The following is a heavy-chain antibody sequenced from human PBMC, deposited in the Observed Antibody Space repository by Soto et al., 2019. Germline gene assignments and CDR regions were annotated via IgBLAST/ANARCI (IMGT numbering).Heavy chain of an antibody. CDR3: ARGGTTSLDY. V-gene: IGHV1-46*01. J-gene: IGHJ4*02. CDR1: GGTFMSYA. CDR2: INPSGGST. D-gene: IGHD1-1*01. Sequence: APVKVTCKASGGTFMSYAISSLRQAPGQGLEWMGIINPSGGSTSYAQKFQGRVTMTRDTSTSTVYLELSRLRSDDTAVYYCARGGTTSLDYWGQGTQVTVSS.